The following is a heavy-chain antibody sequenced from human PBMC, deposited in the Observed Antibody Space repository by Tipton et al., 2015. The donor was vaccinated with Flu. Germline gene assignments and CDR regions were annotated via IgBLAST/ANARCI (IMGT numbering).Heavy chain of an antibody. V-gene: IGHV4-61*02. Sequence: TLSPTCTVPGGSISSGSYYWSWIRQPAGKGLEWIGRIYTSGSTNYNPSLKSRVTISVDTSKNQFSLKLSSVTAADTAVYYCARELGSPGNWYFDLWGRGTLVTVSS. J-gene: IGHJ2*01. CDR2: IYTSGST. D-gene: IGHD3-3*02. CDR3: ARELGSPGNWYFDL. CDR1: GGSISSGSYY.